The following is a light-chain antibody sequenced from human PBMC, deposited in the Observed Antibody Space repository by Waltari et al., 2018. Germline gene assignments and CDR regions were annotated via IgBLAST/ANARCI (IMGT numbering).Light chain of an antibody. CDR1: SGDIGSYSF. CDR2: EVT. V-gene: IGLV2-23*02. Sequence: QSALTQPASLSGSPGQSITISCSGTSGDIGSYSFVSWYQQHPGQAPKVVIYEVTKRPSGVSDRFAGSVSGNTASLTISGLQAEDEAQYYCCSYAGTNTYVFGTGTKVTVL. J-gene: IGLJ1*01. CDR3: CSYAGTNTYV.